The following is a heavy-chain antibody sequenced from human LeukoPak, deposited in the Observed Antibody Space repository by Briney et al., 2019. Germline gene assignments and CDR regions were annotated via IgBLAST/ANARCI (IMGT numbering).Heavy chain of an antibody. D-gene: IGHD5-24*01. CDR3: ARDRGWLQFGVSPGFDY. Sequence: ASVKVSCKASGYTFTSYGISWVRQAPGQGLEWMGWISAYNGNTNYAQKLQGRVTMTTDTSTSTAYVELRSLRSDDTAVYYCARDRGWLQFGVSPGFDYWGQGTLVTVSS. J-gene: IGHJ4*02. V-gene: IGHV1-18*01. CDR1: GYTFTSYG. CDR2: ISAYNGNT.